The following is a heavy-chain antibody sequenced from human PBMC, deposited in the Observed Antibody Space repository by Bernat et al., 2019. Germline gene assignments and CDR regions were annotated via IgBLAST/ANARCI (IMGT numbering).Heavy chain of an antibody. Sequence: EVQLVESGGDLVQPGGSLRLSCAGSGFTFGTYVMNWVRQAPGKGLEWVSSISESGANTYYADSVRGRFTVSRDNSKGNLYLQMNNLRAADTALYYCVRDMRNNDNYGYFHDWGQGTQVTVSS. J-gene: IGHJ1*01. CDR2: ISESGANT. D-gene: IGHD5-18*01. V-gene: IGHV3-23*04. CDR1: GFTFGTYV. CDR3: VRDMRNNDNYGYFHD.